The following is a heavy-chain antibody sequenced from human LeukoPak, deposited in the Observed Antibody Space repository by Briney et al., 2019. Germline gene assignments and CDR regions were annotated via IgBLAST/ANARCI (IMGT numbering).Heavy chain of an antibody. J-gene: IGHJ4*02. D-gene: IGHD4-17*01. CDR3: ARSDTYGDSTFDY. CDR1: GGTFSSYA. CDR2: IIPIFGTA. V-gene: IGHV1-69*05. Sequence: SVKVSCKASGGTFSSYAISWVRQAPGQGLEWMGGIIPIFGTANYAQKFQGRVTITTDESTSTAYMELSSLRSEDTAVYYCARSDTYGDSTFDYWGQGTLVTVSS.